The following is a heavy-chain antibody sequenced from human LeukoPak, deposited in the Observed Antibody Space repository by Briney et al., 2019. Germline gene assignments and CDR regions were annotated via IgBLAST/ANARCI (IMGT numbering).Heavy chain of an antibody. CDR1: GFTFSSYG. V-gene: IGHV3-30*18. D-gene: IGHD2-21*02. J-gene: IGHJ5*02. CDR3: AKAFVVVTATRFDP. CDR2: ISYDGSNK. Sequence: PGGSLRLSCAASGFTFSSYGMHWVRPAPGKGLEWVAVISYDGSNKYYADSVKGRFTISRDNSKNTLYLQMNSLRAEDTAVYYCAKAFVVVTATRFDPWGQGTLVTVSS.